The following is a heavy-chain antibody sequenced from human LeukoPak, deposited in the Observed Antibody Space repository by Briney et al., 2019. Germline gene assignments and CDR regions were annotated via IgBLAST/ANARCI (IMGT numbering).Heavy chain of an antibody. J-gene: IGHJ4*02. V-gene: IGHV3-49*04. CDR3: TSPTYYDFWSGLMGFDY. CDR1: GFTFGDYA. CDR2: IRSKAYGGTT. Sequence: GGSLRLSCTASGFTFGDYAMSWVRQAPGKGLEWVGFIRSKAYGGTTEYAASVEGRFTISRDDSKSIAYLQMNSLKTEDTAVYYCTSPTYYDFWSGLMGFDYWGQGTLVTVSS. D-gene: IGHD3-3*01.